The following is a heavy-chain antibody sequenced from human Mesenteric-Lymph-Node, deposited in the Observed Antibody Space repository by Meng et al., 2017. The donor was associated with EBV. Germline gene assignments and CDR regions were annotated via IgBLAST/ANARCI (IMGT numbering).Heavy chain of an antibody. D-gene: IGHD3-3*01. V-gene: IGHV3-21*01. Sequence: EVHLVESGGXLVKPGXSLRLSCAASGFTFNTYTMNWVRQAPGKGLEWVSSIDGSGNYIYYADSVKGRFTISRDNAKNSLYLQMNSLRAEDTAVYYCAREGQSSGVGYFDYWGQGPLGTVAS. CDR1: GFTFNTYT. CDR3: AREGQSSGVGYFDY. CDR2: IDGSGNYI. J-gene: IGHJ4*02.